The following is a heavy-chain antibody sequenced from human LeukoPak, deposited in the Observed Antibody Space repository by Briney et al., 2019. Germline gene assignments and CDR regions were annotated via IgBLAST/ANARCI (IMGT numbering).Heavy chain of an antibody. CDR1: GFTFSSYA. D-gene: IGHD6-13*01. J-gene: IGHJ4*02. Sequence: GGSLRLSCAASGFTFSSYAMSWVSQAPGKRLEWVSAISGSGGSTYYADSVKGRFTISRDNSKNTLYLQMNSLRAEDTAVYYCAKYPGIAAAGPNFYWGQGTLVTVSS. CDR3: AKYPGIAAAGPNFY. V-gene: IGHV3-23*01. CDR2: ISGSGGST.